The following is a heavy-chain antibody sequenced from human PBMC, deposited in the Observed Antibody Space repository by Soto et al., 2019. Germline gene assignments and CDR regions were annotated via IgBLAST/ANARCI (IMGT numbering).Heavy chain of an antibody. CDR1: GYTFTSYA. CDR3: ARGITLPTPLDY. D-gene: IGHD1-20*01. Sequence: QVQLVQSGAEEKKPGASVKISCKASGYTFTSYAMHWVRQAPGQRLEWMGWINAGNGNTKYSQKFQGRVTITRDTSASTAYMELSSLRSEDTAVYYCARGITLPTPLDYWGQGTLVTVSS. V-gene: IGHV1-3*05. CDR2: INAGNGNT. J-gene: IGHJ4*02.